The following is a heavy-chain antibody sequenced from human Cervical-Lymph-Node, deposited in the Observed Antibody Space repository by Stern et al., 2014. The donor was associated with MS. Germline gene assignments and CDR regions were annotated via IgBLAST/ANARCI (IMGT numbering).Heavy chain of an antibody. D-gene: IGHD6-13*01. J-gene: IGHJ4*02. V-gene: IGHV1-3*01. Sequence: QVQLVQSGAEVKKPGASVKVSCKASGYTFTSYAMHWVRQAPGQRLEWMGWINAGNGNTKYSQKFQGRVTITRDTSASTAYMELSSLRSEDTAVYYCARDHGQQLSRLDYWGQGTLVTVSS. CDR2: INAGNGNT. CDR1: GYTFTSYA. CDR3: ARDHGQQLSRLDY.